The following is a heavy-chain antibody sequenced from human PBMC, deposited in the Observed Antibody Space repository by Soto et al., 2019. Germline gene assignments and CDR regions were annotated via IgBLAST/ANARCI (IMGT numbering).Heavy chain of an antibody. CDR1: GGSISVYY. D-gene: IGHD6-19*01. J-gene: IGHJ1*01. CDR2: IYASGSP. CDR3: ARTSSSWPSGYIQH. V-gene: IGHV4-59*12. Sequence: ASETLSLTCTISGGSISVYYWSWVRQPPGHELEWIGYIYASGSPYYNPSLRSRVTISADTSKNQISLKASDTAMYFCARTSSSWPSGYIQHWGQGTLVTVSS.